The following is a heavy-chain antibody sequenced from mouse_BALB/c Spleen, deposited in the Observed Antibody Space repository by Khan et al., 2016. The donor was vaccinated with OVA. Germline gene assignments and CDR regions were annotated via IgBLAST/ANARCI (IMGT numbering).Heavy chain of an antibody. CDR3: ATLYGYPIDY. CDR2: IDPANGDI. D-gene: IGHD2-2*01. CDR1: GFNIKDTY. J-gene: IGHJ3*01. Sequence: VQLKQSGAELVKPGASVKLSCTASGFNIKDTYMHWVKQRPEQVPEWLGRIDPANGDIKSDPKFQDNATLTANTSSNTAYPYFNSLTYQATAVYYCATLYGYPIDYWGQGTLVSVSA. V-gene: IGHV14-3*02.